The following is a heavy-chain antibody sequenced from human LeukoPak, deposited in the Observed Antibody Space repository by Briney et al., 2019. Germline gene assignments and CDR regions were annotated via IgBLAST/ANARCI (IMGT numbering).Heavy chain of an antibody. CDR1: GFTFSSYN. D-gene: IGHD6-25*01. V-gene: IGHV3-21*01. J-gene: IGHJ3*02. CDR3: ARVLTVRSGGYDAFDI. Sequence: PGGSLRLSCAASGFTFSSYNMNWVRQAPGKGLEWVSSISSSSSYIYYADSVKGRFTISRDNAKNSLYLQMNSLRAEDTAVYYCARVLTVRSGGYDAFDIWGQGTMVTVSS. CDR2: ISSSSSYI.